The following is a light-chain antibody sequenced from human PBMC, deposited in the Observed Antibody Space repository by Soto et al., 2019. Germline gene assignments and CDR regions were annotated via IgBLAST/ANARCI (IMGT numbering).Light chain of an antibody. Sequence: EIELTQSPDTLSLSPGDRATLSCRASQSVGNSFLAWYQQKPGQAPRLVIYGASNRATDIPDRFSGSGSGTDFTLTIAGLEPEDFGIYYCHQFGLSPFTFGQGTNLEIK. CDR1: QSVGNSF. CDR3: HQFGLSPFT. J-gene: IGKJ2*01. CDR2: GAS. V-gene: IGKV3-20*01.